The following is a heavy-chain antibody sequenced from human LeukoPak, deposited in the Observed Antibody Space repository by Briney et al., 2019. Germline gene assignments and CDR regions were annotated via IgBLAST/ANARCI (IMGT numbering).Heavy chain of an antibody. V-gene: IGHV3-48*03. D-gene: IGHD3-22*01. CDR1: GFTFSSYE. CDR3: ATRRGRSSGYYPPSY. J-gene: IGHJ4*02. CDR2: ISSSGSTV. Sequence: PGGSLRLSCAASGFTFSSYEMNWVRQAPGKGLEWVSYISSSGSTVYYADSVKGRFTISSDNAKNSLYLQMTSLRAEDTAVYYCATRRGRSSGYYPPSYWGQGTLVTVSS.